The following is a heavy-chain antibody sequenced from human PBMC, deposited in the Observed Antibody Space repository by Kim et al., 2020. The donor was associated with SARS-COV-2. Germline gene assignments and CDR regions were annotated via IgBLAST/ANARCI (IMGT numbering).Heavy chain of an antibody. J-gene: IGHJ6*02. Sequence: GGSLRLSCAASGFTFRNAWINWVRQAPGKGLEWVGRIKSKTNGGTKGYAVPGQGSFTISRDDSKNTLYLQRNSLKNEDTDVYYCNSDLGDYCAGYCYSRVWGQGTTVTVSS. CDR2: IKSKTNGGTK. CDR3: NSDLGDYCAGYCYSRV. D-gene: IGHD2-21*02. V-gene: IGHV3-15*01. CDR1: GFTFRNAW.